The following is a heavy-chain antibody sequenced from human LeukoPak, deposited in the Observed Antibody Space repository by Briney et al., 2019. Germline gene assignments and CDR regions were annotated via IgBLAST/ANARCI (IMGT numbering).Heavy chain of an antibody. V-gene: IGHV4-38-2*02. CDR1: ADSISSGYY. CDR2: IYHSGST. CDR3: ARVHLGVKFDY. Sequence: SETLSLTCTVSADSISSGYYWGWIRQPPGKGLEWIGSIYHSGSTYYNPSLKSRVTISVDTSKNQFSLKLSSVTAADTAVYYCARVHLGVKFDYWGQGTLVTVSS. J-gene: IGHJ4*02. D-gene: IGHD3-16*01.